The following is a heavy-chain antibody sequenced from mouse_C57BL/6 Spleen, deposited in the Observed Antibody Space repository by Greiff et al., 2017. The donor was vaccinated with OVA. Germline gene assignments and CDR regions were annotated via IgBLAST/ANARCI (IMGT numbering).Heavy chain of an antibody. CDR2: ICSGGST. CDR3: ASYDYDWFDY. D-gene: IGHD2-4*01. CDR1: GFSFTSYG. V-gene: IGHV2-2*01. J-gene: IGHJ3*01. Sequence: VQRVESGPGLVQPSQCLSISCTASGFSFTSYGVHWVRQSPGQGLEWLGVICSGGSTDYTAAFISRLSISKDNSKSQVFLKMNSLQADDTAIYYCASYDYDWFDYWGQGTLVTVSA.